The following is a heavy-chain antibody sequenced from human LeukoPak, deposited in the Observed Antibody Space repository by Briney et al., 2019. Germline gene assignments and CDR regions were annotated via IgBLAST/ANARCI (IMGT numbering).Heavy chain of an antibody. CDR3: ARYYGGGIGQIDH. CDR2: IYSGGST. D-gene: IGHD3-10*01. V-gene: IGHV3-66*01. Sequence: GGSLRLSCAASGFPVSKNYMSWVRQAPGKGLEWVAVIYSGGSTYYADSVKGRFTISRDNSKNTLYLQMNSLRAEDTAVYYCARYYGGGIGQIDHWGQGTLVTVSS. J-gene: IGHJ4*02. CDR1: GFPVSKNY.